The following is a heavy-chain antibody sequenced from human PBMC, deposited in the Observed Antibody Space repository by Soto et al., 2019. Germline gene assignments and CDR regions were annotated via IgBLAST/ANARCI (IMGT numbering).Heavy chain of an antibody. Sequence: GGSLTLSCAASGFTFSDHIMYWVRLAPGKGLEWVGRTRNKANFYTTEYAASVRGRFTISTDDSKNSMYLQMNSLKTEDTAVYYCARSPVETAPGDIWGQGTIVTVSS. CDR2: TRNKANFYTT. J-gene: IGHJ3*02. CDR3: ARSPVETAPGDI. CDR1: GFTFSDHI. V-gene: IGHV3-72*01. D-gene: IGHD6-19*01.